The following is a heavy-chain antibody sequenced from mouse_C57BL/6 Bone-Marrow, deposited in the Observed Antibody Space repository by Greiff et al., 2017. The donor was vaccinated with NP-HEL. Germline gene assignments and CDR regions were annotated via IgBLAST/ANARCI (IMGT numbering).Heavy chain of an antibody. J-gene: IGHJ4*01. V-gene: IGHV1-5*01. Sequence: VQLQQSGTVLARPGASVKMSCKTSGYTFTSFWMHWVKQRPGQGLEWIGAIYPGNSETSYNQKFKGKAKLTSVTSPSTAYKKLSSLTNEDSAVYNCTKDGYYVDYAMDYWGQGTSDTVSA. CDR2: IYPGNSET. CDR1: GYTFTSFW. D-gene: IGHD2-3*01. CDR3: TKDGYYVDYAMDY.